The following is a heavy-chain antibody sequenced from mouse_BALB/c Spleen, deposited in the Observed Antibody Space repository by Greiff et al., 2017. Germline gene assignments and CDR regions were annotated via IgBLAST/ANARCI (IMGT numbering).Heavy chain of an antibody. V-gene: IGHV5-6-2*01. D-gene: IGHD1-1*01. CDR2: INSNGGST. CDR1: GFTFSSYY. CDR3: ARQNGSSFFAY. Sequence: EVMLVESGGGLVKLGGSLKLSCAASGFTFSSYYMSWVRQTPEKRLELVAAINSNGGSTYYPDTVKGRFTISRDNAKNTLYLQMSSLKSEDTALYYCARQNGSSFFAYWGQGTLVTVSA. J-gene: IGHJ3*01.